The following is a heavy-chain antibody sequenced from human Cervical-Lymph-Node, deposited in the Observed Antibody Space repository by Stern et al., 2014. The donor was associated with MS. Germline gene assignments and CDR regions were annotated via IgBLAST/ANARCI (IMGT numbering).Heavy chain of an antibody. D-gene: IGHD3-10*01. J-gene: IGHJ5*02. CDR1: GFTFPDYY. Sequence: VQLVESGGRLVKPGGSLRLSCAASGFTFPDYYMTWIRQAPGRGLAWLSYISSSGDLIHYADSVRGRFTISRDNAKNSVLLQMNSLRVEDTAVYFCARGLGSYDDSWGQGTLVTVSS. CDR3: ARGLGSYDDS. V-gene: IGHV3-11*01. CDR2: ISSSGDLI.